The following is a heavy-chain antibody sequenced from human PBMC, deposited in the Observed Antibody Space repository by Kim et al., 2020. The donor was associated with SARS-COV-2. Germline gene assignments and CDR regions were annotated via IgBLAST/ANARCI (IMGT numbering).Heavy chain of an antibody. CDR2: IKQDGSEK. CDR3: ARDPSRSYLPLSDY. D-gene: IGHD3-10*01. CDR1: GFTFSSYW. V-gene: IGHV3-7*01. Sequence: GGSLRLSCAASGFTFSSYWMSWVRQAPGKGLEWVANIKQDGSEKYYVDSVKGRFTISRDNAKNSLYLQMNSLRAEDTAVYYCARDPSRSYLPLSDYWGQGTLVTVSS. J-gene: IGHJ4*02.